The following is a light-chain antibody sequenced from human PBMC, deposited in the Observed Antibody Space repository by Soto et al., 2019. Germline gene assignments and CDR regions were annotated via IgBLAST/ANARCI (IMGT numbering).Light chain of an antibody. J-gene: IGKJ4*01. CDR2: AAS. CDR1: QSISSY. CDR3: QQSYSTPLT. V-gene: IGKV1-39*01. Sequence: DIQMPQSPSSLSASVGDRVTITCRASQSISSYLNWYQQKPGKAPKLLIYAASSLQSGVPSRFSGSGSGTDFTLTISSLQPEDFATYYCQQSYSTPLTVGGGTKVDIK.